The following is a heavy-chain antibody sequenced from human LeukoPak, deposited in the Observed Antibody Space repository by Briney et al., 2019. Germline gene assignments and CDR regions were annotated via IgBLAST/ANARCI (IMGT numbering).Heavy chain of an antibody. V-gene: IGHV3-23*01. CDR2: ISGSGGSS. CDR3: AKDRPENWGYYFDY. D-gene: IGHD7-27*01. Sequence: GGSLRLSCAASGFTFSSYSMNWVRQAPGKGLEWVSAISGSGGSSYYADSVRGRFTISRDSSKNTLYLQMNSLRAEDTAVYYCAKDRPENWGYYFDYWGQGTLVTVSS. J-gene: IGHJ4*02. CDR1: GFTFSSYS.